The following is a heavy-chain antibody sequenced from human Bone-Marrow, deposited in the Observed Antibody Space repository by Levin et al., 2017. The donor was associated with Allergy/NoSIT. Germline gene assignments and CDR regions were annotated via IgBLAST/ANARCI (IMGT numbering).Heavy chain of an antibody. CDR3: AAPAHLNYYDSSGYYYVPYGMDV. J-gene: IGHJ6*02. Sequence: KISCKASGFTFTSSAVQWVRQARGQRLEWIGWIVVGSGNTNYAQKFQERVTITRDMSTSTAYMELSSLRSEDTAVYYCAAPAHLNYYDSSGYYYVPYGMDVWGQGTTVTVSS. V-gene: IGHV1-58*01. CDR1: GFTFTSSA. CDR2: IVVGSGNT. D-gene: IGHD3-22*01.